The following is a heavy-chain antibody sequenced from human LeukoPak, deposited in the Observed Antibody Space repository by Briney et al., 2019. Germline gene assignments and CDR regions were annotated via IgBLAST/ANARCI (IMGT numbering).Heavy chain of an antibody. V-gene: IGHV1-18*01. J-gene: IGHJ4*02. D-gene: IGHD3-16*02. CDR3: ARDLMITFGGVIAYKLPHY. Sequence: ASVKVSCKASGYTFNTYGINWVRQAPGQGLEWMGWISGNNGDTDYVKKFQGRVTMTRDTSTSTVYMELSSLRSDDTAVYYCARDLMITFGGVIAYKLPHYWGQGTLVTVSS. CDR2: ISGNNGDT. CDR1: GYTFNTYG.